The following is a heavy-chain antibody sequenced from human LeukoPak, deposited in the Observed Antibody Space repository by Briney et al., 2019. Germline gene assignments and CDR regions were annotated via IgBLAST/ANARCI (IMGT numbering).Heavy chain of an antibody. CDR1: GFTFSSYA. CDR3: AKDSRPWYYDSSGYSCHPDY. CDR2: ISGSDGST. V-gene: IGHV3-23*01. D-gene: IGHD3-22*01. J-gene: IGHJ4*02. Sequence: PGGSLTLSCTASGFTFSSYAMRWVRKPPGKGLEWVSAISGSDGSTYYADSVKGRFTISRANSKNTLYLQMNSLLAEDTAVYYGAKDSRPWYYDSSGYSCHPDYWGQGTLVTVSS.